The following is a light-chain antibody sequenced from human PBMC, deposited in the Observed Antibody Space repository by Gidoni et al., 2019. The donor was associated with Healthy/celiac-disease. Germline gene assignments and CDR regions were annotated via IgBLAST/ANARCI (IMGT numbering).Light chain of an antibody. J-gene: IGKJ1*01. V-gene: IGKV3-11*01. CDR2: DAS. Sequence: THSPATLSLSPGERATLSCRASQSVSSYLAWYQQKPGQAPRLLIYDASNRATGIPARFSGSGSGTDFTLTISSLEPEDFAVYYCQQRSNWPRTFGQGTKVEIK. CDR3: QQRSNWPRT. CDR1: QSVSSY.